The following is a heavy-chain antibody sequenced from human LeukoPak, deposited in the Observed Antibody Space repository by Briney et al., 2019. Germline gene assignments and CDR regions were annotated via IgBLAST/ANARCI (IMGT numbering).Heavy chain of an antibody. V-gene: IGHV4-59*01. D-gene: IGHD3-10*01. Sequence: PSETLSLTCSVSGASITSSYWSWIRQTPRKGLEWIGNIYSGSTNYNPSFESRVTVSLDTSKNHFSLRLTSVTAADTALYYCARDGYSSGSYGWFDPWGQGTLVTVSS. CDR3: ARDGYSSGSYGWFDP. CDR2: IYSGST. J-gene: IGHJ5*02. CDR1: GASITSSY.